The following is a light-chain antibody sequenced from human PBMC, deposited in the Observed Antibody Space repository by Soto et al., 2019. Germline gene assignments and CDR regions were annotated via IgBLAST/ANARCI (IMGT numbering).Light chain of an antibody. CDR2: EVS. CDR1: SSDVGGYNY. V-gene: IGLV2-8*01. J-gene: IGLJ2*01. CDR3: SSYAGSNNVV. Sequence: QSALTQPPSASGSPGQSVTISCTGTSSDVGGYNYVSWYQQHPGKAPKLMIYEVSKRPSGVPDRFSGSKSGNTSSLTVSGLQAVDEADYYCSSYAGSNNVVFGGGTKLTV.